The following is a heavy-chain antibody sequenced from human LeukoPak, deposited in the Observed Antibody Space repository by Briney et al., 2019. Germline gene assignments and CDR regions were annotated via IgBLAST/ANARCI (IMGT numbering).Heavy chain of an antibody. J-gene: IGHJ4*02. CDR2: IIPIFGTA. V-gene: IGHV1-69*05. CDR1: GGTFSSYA. D-gene: IGHD3-22*01. Sequence: ASVKVSFKASGGTFSSYAISWVRQAHGQGLEWMGRIIPIFGTANSAQKFQGRVTITTDESTSKAYMELSSLRSEDTAVYYCARGGDYYDSSGYYFDYWGQGTLVTVSS. CDR3: ARGGDYYDSSGYYFDY.